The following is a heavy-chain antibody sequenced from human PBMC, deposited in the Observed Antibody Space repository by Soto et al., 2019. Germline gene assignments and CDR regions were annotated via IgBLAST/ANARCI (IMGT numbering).Heavy chain of an antibody. CDR2: INHSGST. Sequence: PSETLSLTCAVYGGSFSGYYWSWIRQPPGKGLEWIGEINHSGSTNYNPFLKSRVTISVDTSKNQFSLKLSSVTAADTAVYYCARKADLWFGELDLQGWFDPWGQGTLVTVSS. J-gene: IGHJ5*02. D-gene: IGHD3-10*01. V-gene: IGHV4-34*01. CDR3: ARKADLWFGELDLQGWFDP. CDR1: GGSFSGYY.